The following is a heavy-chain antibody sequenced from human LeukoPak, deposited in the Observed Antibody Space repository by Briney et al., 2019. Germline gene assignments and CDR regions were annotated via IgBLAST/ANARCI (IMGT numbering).Heavy chain of an antibody. Sequence: PGGSLRLSCAASGFTFSSYAMHWVRQAPGKGLEWVAVISYDGSNKYYADSVKGRFTISRDNAKNTLYLQMNSLRAEDTAVYYCAREWGYYDSIDYWGQGTLVTVSS. CDR1: GFTFSSYA. J-gene: IGHJ4*02. D-gene: IGHD3-22*01. CDR3: AREWGYYDSIDY. CDR2: ISYDGSNK. V-gene: IGHV3-30-3*01.